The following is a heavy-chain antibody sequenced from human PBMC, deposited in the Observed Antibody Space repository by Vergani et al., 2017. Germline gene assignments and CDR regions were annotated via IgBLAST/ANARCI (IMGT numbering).Heavy chain of an antibody. CDR1: GFTFSSYS. D-gene: IGHD4-17*01. V-gene: IGHV3-21*01. J-gene: IGHJ4*02. CDR3: ARGGLTVTTLLGD. CDR2: ISSSSSYI. Sequence: EVQLVESGGGLVKPGGSLRLSCAASGFTFSSYSMNWVRQAPGKGLEWVSSISSSSSYIYYADSVKGRFTISRDNAKNSLYLQMNSLRAEDTAVYYCARGGLTVTTLLGDWGQGTLVTVSS.